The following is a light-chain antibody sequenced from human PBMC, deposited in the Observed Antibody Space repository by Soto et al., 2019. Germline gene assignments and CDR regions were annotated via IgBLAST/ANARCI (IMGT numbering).Light chain of an antibody. CDR2: RNT. Sequence: QSVLTQPPSVSGAPGQTVTVSCTGSDSNIGAGFDVHWYQQVPGGAPKLIIFRNTNRPSGVPDRFSASKSRASASLAITGLQAVDEAQYYCQSYDSDVNESYVFGTGTKLTVL. CDR1: DSNIGAGFD. V-gene: IGLV1-40*01. J-gene: IGLJ1*01. CDR3: QSYDSDVNESYV.